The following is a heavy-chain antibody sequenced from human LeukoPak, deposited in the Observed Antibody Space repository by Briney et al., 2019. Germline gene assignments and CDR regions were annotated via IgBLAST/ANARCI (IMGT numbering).Heavy chain of an antibody. V-gene: IGHV1-46*01. CDR3: ARDRWELPYYFDY. J-gene: IGHJ4*02. D-gene: IGHD1-26*01. CDR2: LNSSGGST. Sequence: ASVKVSCKTSGYIFTDYYIHWVRQAPGQGLERMGILNSSGGSTTYAQKFQGRITMTRDASTSTVYMELRSLRSEDTAVYCCARDRWELPYYFDYWGQGTLVTVSS. CDR1: GYIFTDYY.